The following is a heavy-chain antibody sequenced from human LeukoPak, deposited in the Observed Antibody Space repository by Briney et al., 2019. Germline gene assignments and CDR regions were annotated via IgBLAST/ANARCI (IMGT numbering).Heavy chain of an antibody. V-gene: IGHV3-33*06. D-gene: IGHD2-2*02. CDR2: IFYDGTNK. Sequence: GRSLRLSCAASGFTFSTYGMHWVRQAPGKGLEWVATIFYDGTNKYYADSAEGRFTVSRDNSKNKLYLQMNSLRAEDTAVYYCAKARYCPSSISTCYTGTYYYYMDVWGKGTTVTVSS. CDR1: GFTFSTYG. CDR3: AKARYCPSSISTCYTGTYYYYMDV. J-gene: IGHJ6*03.